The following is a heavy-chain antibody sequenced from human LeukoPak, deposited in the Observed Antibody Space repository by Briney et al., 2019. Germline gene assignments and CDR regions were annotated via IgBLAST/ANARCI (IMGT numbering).Heavy chain of an antibody. D-gene: IGHD3-10*01. CDR2: IKSKTDGGTT. Sequence: PGGSLRLSCAASGFTFSSYEMNWVRQAPGKGLEWVGRIKSKTDGGTTDYAAPVRGRFTISRDDSKNTLYLQMNSLKTEDTAVYYCTADGIWFGERYYYYYYMDVWGKGTTVTVSS. V-gene: IGHV3-15*01. J-gene: IGHJ6*03. CDR3: TADGIWFGERYYYYYYMDV. CDR1: GFTFSSYE.